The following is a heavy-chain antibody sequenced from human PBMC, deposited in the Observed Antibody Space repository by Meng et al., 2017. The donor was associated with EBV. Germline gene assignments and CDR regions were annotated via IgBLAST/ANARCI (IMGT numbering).Heavy chain of an antibody. CDR3: ARVVATIFTNWFDP. CDR2: IYYSGST. Sequence: QLRRQEPGQGWVKPSETLSLTCTVSGGSISSSSYYWGWIRQPPGKGLEWIGSIYYSGSTYYNPSLKSRVTISVDTSKNQFSLKLSSVTAADTAVYYCARVVATIFTNWFDPWGQGTLVTVSS. CDR1: GGSISSSSYY. J-gene: IGHJ5*02. V-gene: IGHV4-39*07. D-gene: IGHD5-12*01.